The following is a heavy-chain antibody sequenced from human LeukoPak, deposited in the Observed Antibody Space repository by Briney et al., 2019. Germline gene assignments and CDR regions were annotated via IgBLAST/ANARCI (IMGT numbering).Heavy chain of an antibody. V-gene: IGHV4-30-4*01. Sequence: PSETLSLTCTVSGGSISSGDYYWSWIRQPPGKGLEWIGYTYYSGSTYYNPSLKSRATISVDTSKNQFSLKLTSVTAADTAVYYCARPYYYDSRTDPWGQGTLVTVSS. CDR3: ARPYYYDSRTDP. D-gene: IGHD3-22*01. J-gene: IGHJ5*02. CDR2: TYYSGST. CDR1: GGSISSGDYY.